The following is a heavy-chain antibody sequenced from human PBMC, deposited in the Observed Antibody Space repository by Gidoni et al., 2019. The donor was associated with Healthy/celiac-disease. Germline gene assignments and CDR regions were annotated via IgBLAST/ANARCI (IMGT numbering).Heavy chain of an antibody. CDR3: ARQSYYDILTGYPRGAFDI. CDR2: IDPSDSYT. V-gene: IGHV5-10-1*03. CDR1: GYSFTSYW. D-gene: IGHD3-9*01. J-gene: IGHJ3*02. Sequence: EVQLVQSGAEVKKPGESLRISCKGSGYSFTSYWISWVRQMPGKGLEWMGRIDPSDSYTNYSPSFQGHVTISADKSISTAYLQWSSLKASDTAMYYCARQSYYDILTGYPRGAFDIWGQGTMVTVSS.